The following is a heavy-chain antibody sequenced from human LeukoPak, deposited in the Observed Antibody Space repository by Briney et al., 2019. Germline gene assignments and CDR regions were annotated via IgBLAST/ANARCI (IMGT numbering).Heavy chain of an antibody. D-gene: IGHD1-1*01. Sequence: GGSLRLSCAASGFTFDDYAMHWVRQAPGKGLEWVSGISWNSGSIGYADSVKGRFTISRDNAKNSLYLQLNSLRADDTAVYYCARLTGTTGFDYWGQGTLVTVSS. CDR2: ISWNSGSI. CDR3: ARLTGTTGFDY. J-gene: IGHJ4*02. V-gene: IGHV3-9*01. CDR1: GFTFDDYA.